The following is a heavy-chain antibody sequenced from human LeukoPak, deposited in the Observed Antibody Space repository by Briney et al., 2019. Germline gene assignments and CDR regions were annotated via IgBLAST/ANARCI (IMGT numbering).Heavy chain of an antibody. CDR2: SSSSSSYI. J-gene: IGHJ5*02. CDR1: GFTFSSYS. V-gene: IGHV3-21*01. D-gene: IGHD2-8*01. Sequence: PGGSLRLSCAASGFTFSSYSMNWVRQAPGKGLEWVSSSSSSSSYIYYADSVKGRFTISRDNAKNSLYLQMNSLRAEDTAVYYCARDCTNGVCYNWFDPWGQGTRVTVSS. CDR3: ARDCTNGVCYNWFDP.